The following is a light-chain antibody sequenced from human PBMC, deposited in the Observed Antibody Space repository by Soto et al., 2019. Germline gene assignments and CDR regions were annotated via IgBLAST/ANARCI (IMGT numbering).Light chain of an antibody. V-gene: IGKV3-20*01. Sequence: PREGATLSCRASQTLSNSFIAWYQQKPGQAPRLLIYDTSSRATGVPDRYSASGSGTDFTHTIHRLESEEIARYLCQPSGVSPSTFGRATELDI. CDR1: QTLSNSF. CDR2: DTS. J-gene: IGKJ4*02. CDR3: QPSGVSPST.